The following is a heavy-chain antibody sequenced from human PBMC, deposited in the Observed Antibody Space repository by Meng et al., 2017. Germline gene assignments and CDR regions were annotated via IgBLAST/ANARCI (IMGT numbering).Heavy chain of an antibody. Sequence: QVLLQESGPGLVKPSETLSLTCTVSGGSISSYYWSWIRQPPGKGLEWIGYIYYSGSTNYNPSLKSRVTISVDTSKNQFSLKLSSVTAADTAVYYCARGYDFWSGQYYIDYWGQGTLVTVSS. CDR1: GGSISSYY. D-gene: IGHD3-3*01. J-gene: IGHJ4*02. V-gene: IGHV4-59*01. CDR3: ARGYDFWSGQYYIDY. CDR2: IYYSGST.